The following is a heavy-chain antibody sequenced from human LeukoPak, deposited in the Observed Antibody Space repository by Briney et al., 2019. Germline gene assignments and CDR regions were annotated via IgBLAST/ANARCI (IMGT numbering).Heavy chain of an antibody. CDR1: GFTFSSYS. V-gene: IGHV3-21*01. CDR2: ISSSSSYI. Sequence: GGSLRLSCVASGFTFSSYSMNWVRQAPGKGLEWVSSISSSSSYIYYADSVKGRFTIPRDNAKNSLYLQMNSLRAEDTAMYYCASDDFWSGYYRGLADYWGQGTLVTVSS. CDR3: ASDDFWSGYYRGLADY. D-gene: IGHD3-3*01. J-gene: IGHJ4*02.